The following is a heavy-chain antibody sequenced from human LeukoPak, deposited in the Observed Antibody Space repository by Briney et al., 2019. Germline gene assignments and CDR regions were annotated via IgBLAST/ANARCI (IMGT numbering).Heavy chain of an antibody. CDR2: IKQDGSEK. Sequence: PGGSLRLSCAAPGFTFSSYWMSWVRQAPGKGLEWVANIKQDGSEKYYVDSVKGRFTISRDNAKNSLYLQMNSLRAEDTAVYYCARSMGDYDPVAFDIWGHGTMVIVSS. CDR3: ARSMGDYDPVAFDI. CDR1: GFTFSSYW. V-gene: IGHV3-7*01. J-gene: IGHJ3*02. D-gene: IGHD4-17*01.